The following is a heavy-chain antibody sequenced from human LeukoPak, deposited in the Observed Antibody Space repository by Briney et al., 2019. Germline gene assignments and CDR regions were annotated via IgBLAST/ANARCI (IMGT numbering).Heavy chain of an antibody. V-gene: IGHV3-11*01. CDR1: GFTFSDYY. D-gene: IGHD6-19*01. J-gene: IGHJ6*03. Sequence: PGGSLRLSCAASGFTFSDYYMSWIRQAPGEGLEWVSYISSSGSTIYYADSVKGRFTISRDNAKNSLYLQMNSLRAEDTAVYYCARVLESGSGWYGVYYYMDVWGKGTTVTISS. CDR2: ISSSGSTI. CDR3: ARVLESGSGWYGVYYYMDV.